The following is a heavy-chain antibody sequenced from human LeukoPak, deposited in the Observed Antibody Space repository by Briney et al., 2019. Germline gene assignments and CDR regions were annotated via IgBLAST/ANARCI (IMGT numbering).Heavy chain of an antibody. D-gene: IGHD1-14*01. CDR3: ASRTGGGNWFDP. CDR2: MNPNSGNT. CDR1: GYTFTSYG. Sequence: ASVKVSCKASGYTFTSYGISWVRQAPGQGLEWMGWMNPNSGNTGYAQKFQGRVTMTRNTSISTAYMELSSLRSEDTAVYYCASRTGGGNWFDPWGQGTLVTVSS. J-gene: IGHJ5*02. V-gene: IGHV1-8*02.